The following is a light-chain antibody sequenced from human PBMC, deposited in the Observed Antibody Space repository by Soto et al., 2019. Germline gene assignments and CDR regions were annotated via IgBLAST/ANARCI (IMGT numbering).Light chain of an antibody. CDR2: WAS. Sequence: DIVMTQSPDSLAVSLGERATINCKSSQSILYSSNNKHSLAWYQHKPGQPPQLLIYWASTRESGVPDRFSGSGSGTDFTLTISSLQAEDVAVYYCQQYYDTPYTFGQGTKLELK. V-gene: IGKV4-1*01. CDR1: QSILYSSNNKHS. J-gene: IGKJ2*01. CDR3: QQYYDTPYT.